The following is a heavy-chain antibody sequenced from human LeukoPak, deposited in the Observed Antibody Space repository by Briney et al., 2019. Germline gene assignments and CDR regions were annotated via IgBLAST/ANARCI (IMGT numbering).Heavy chain of an antibody. J-gene: IGHJ6*03. Sequence: PGGSLRLSCAASGFTFSSYSMNWVRQAPGKGLEWVSSISSSSSYIYYADSVKGRFTISRDNAKNSLYLQMNSLRAEDTAVYYCARRITMVRGVTYYYMDVWGKGATVTVSS. CDR1: GFTFSSYS. CDR2: ISSSSSYI. CDR3: ARRITMVRGVTYYYMDV. D-gene: IGHD3-10*01. V-gene: IGHV3-21*01.